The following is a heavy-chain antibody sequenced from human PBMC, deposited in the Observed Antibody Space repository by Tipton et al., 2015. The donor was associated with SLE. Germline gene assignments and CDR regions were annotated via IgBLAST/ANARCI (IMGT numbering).Heavy chain of an antibody. CDR3: ARRCHGGFGESPNAFDI. V-gene: IGHV4-34*01. CDR2: INHSGST. CDR1: GGSFSGYY. J-gene: IGHJ3*02. Sequence: LRLSCAVYGGSFSGYYWSWIRQPPGKGLEWIGEINHSGSTNYNPSLKSRVTISVDTSKNQFSLKLSSVTAADTAVYYCARRCHGGFGESPNAFDIWGQGTMVTVSS. D-gene: IGHD3-10*01.